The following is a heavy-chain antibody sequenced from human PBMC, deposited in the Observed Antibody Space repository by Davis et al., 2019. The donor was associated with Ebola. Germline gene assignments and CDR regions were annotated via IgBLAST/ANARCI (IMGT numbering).Heavy chain of an antibody. CDR2: ISWNCGSI. J-gene: IGHJ3*02. D-gene: IGHD3-10*01. Sequence: SLKISCAASGFTFDDYAMHWVRQAPGKGLEWVSGISWNCGSIGYADSVKGRFTISRDNAKNSLYLQMNSLRAEDTALYYCARDLGGGAFDIWGQGTMVTVSS. V-gene: IGHV3-9*01. CDR1: GFTFDDYA. CDR3: ARDLGGGAFDI.